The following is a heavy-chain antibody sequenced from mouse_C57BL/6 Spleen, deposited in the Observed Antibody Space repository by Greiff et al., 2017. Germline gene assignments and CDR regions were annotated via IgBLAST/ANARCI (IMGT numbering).Heavy chain of an antibody. CDR3: ARPFDYDVDYYAMDY. D-gene: IGHD2-4*01. Sequence: VQLQQPGAELVKPGASVKMSCKASGYTFTSYWITWVKQRPGQGLEWIGDIYPGSGSTNYNEKFKSKATLTVDTSSSTAYMQLSSLTSEDSAVYYCARPFDYDVDYYAMDYWGQGTSVTVSS. J-gene: IGHJ4*01. CDR2: IYPGSGST. V-gene: IGHV1-55*01. CDR1: GYTFTSYW.